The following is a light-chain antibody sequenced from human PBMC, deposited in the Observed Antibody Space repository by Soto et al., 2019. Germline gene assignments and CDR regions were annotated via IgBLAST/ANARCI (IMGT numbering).Light chain of an antibody. J-gene: IGKJ2*01. CDR2: DAS. Sequence: DIPMTQSPSSLSASVGDRVTITCQASQDISNYLNWYQQKPGKAPKLLIYDASNLETGVPSRFSGSGSGTDFTFTISSLQPEDIATYYYQQYYNLPYTFGQGTKLEIK. V-gene: IGKV1-33*01. CDR1: QDISNY. CDR3: QQYYNLPYT.